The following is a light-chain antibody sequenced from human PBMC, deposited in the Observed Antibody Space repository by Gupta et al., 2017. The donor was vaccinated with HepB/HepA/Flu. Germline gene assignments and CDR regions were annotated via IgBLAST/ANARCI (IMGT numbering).Light chain of an antibody. CDR1: QDITKY. CDR3: QQYDDVPRT. V-gene: IGKV1-33*01. J-gene: IGKJ3*01. CDR2: DAS. Sequence: DIQMTPSPSSLSASVGDRVTITCQASQDITKYLNWYQQKPGNAPKLLIYDASNLQAGVPPRFSGSGSGTEFTLTINSLRTEDIATYYCQQYDDVPRTFGPGTKVDLK.